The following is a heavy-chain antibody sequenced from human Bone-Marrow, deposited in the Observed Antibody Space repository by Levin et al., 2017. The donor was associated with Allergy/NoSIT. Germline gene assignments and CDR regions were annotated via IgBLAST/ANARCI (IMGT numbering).Heavy chain of an antibody. D-gene: IGHD5-18*01. CDR2: IFHSGSS. CDR1: GGSMSPYY. J-gene: IGHJ4*02. Sequence: SQTLSLTCSVSGGSMSPYYWSWIRQTPGRGLEWIGYIFHSGSSSYNPSLEGRVTISIDKSRTQFSLKLFSVTAADTALYFCARARDSYGYLPLDYWGQGALVIVST. CDR3: ARARDSYGYLPLDY. V-gene: IGHV4-59*01.